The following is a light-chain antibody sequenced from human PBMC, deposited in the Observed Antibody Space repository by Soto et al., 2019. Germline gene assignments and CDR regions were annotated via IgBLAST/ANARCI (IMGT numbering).Light chain of an antibody. J-gene: IGKJ3*01. V-gene: IGKV3-11*01. CDR3: HQRSTWPFT. CDR1: KSISSY. Sequence: EIVLTQSPATLSLSPGERATLSCRASKSISSYLAWYQQKPDKAPRLLIYDASNRATGIPARFSGSGSGTDFTLTISSLEPEDFAVYYCHQRSTWPFTFGPGTKVDIK. CDR2: DAS.